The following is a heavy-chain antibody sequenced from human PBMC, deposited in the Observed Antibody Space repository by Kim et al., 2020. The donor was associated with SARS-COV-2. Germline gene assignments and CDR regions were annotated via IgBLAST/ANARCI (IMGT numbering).Heavy chain of an antibody. CDR2: K. CDR3: ASDWGSDAFDI. D-gene: IGHD3-16*01. V-gene: IGHV3-33*01. Sequence: KYHADPVRGRFSISRDNSKTTLYLQMNSLRAEETAVYYCASDWGSDAFDIWGQGTMVTVSS. J-gene: IGHJ3*02.